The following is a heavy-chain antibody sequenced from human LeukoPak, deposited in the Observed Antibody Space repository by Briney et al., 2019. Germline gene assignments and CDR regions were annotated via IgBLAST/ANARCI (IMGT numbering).Heavy chain of an antibody. J-gene: IGHJ6*02. CDR3: ARDRSRNYYYGMDV. CDR2: IWYDGSNK. V-gene: IGHV3-33*01. Sequence: GGSLRLPCAASGFTFSSYGMHWVRQAPGKGLEWVAVIWYDGSNKYYADSEKGRFTISRDNSKNTLHLQMNSLRAEDTAVYYCARDRSRNYYYGMDVWGQGTTVTVSS. CDR1: GFTFSSYG. D-gene: IGHD1-14*01.